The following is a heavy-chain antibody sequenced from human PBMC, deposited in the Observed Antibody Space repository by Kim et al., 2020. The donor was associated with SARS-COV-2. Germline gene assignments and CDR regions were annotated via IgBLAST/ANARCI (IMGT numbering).Heavy chain of an antibody. CDR3: ARGTRQWLVRGPYYYYMDV. J-gene: IGHJ6*03. V-gene: IGHV4-34*01. CDR2: INHSGST. CDR1: GGSFSGHY. D-gene: IGHD6-19*01. Sequence: SETLSLTCAVYGGSFSGHYWSWIRQPPGKGLEWIGEINHSGSTNYNPSLKSRVTISVDTSKNQFSLKLSSVTAADTAVYYCARGTRQWLVRGPYYYYMDVWGKGTTVTVSS.